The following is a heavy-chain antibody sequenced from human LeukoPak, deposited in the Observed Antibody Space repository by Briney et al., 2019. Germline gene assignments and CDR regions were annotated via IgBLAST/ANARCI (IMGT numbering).Heavy chain of an antibody. Sequence: SETLSLTCAVSGGSISSSSYYWGWIRQPPGKGLEWIGSIYYSGSTYYNPSLKSRVTISVDTSKNQFSLKLSSVTAADTAVYYCARGGDYEPGQNFDYWGQGTLVTVSS. CDR3: ARGGDYEPGQNFDY. J-gene: IGHJ4*02. CDR1: GGSISSSSYY. D-gene: IGHD2-21*02. CDR2: IYYSGST. V-gene: IGHV4-39*07.